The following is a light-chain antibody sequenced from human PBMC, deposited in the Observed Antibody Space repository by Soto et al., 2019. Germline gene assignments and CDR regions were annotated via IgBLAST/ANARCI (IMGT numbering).Light chain of an antibody. CDR2: LGS. J-gene: IGKJ1*01. V-gene: IGKV2-28*01. Sequence: DIVMTQSPLSLPVTPGEPASISCRSSQSLLHSNGYNYLDWYLQKPGQSPQLLIYLGSNRASGVPERFSGSGSGTDFTLKISRVEAEDVGVYYCMQALQTPGFGQGTKVEIK. CDR1: QSLLHSNGYNY. CDR3: MQALQTPG.